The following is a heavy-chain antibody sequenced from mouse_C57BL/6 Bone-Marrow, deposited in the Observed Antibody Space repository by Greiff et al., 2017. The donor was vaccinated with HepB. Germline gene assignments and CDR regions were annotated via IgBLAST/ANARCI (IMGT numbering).Heavy chain of an antibody. CDR1: GFTFSSYA. J-gene: IGHJ4*01. V-gene: IGHV5-4*01. CDR3: AREGVYYAMDY. CDR2: ISDGGSYT. Sequence: EVKLVESGGGLVKPGGSLKLSCAASGFTFSSYAMSWVRQTPEKRLEWVATISDGGSYTYYPDNVKGRITISRDNAKNNLYLQMSHLKSEDTAMYYSAREGVYYAMDYWGQGTSVTVSS.